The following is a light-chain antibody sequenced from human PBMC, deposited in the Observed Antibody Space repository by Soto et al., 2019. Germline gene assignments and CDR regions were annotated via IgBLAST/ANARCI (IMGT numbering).Light chain of an antibody. J-gene: IGLJ1*01. CDR1: NSNIGAGYD. CDR2: GNS. V-gene: IGLV1-40*01. CDR3: QSYGDSLSGYV. Sequence: QSVLTQPPSASGAPGHRVTISCTGSNSNIGAGYDVHWYQQLPGTAPKLLIYGNSNRPSGVPDRFSGSKSGTSASLTITGLQAEDEADYYCQSYGDSLSGYVFGTGTKVTVL.